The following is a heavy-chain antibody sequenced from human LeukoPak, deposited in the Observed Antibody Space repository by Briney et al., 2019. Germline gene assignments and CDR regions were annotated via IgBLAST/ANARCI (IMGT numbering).Heavy chain of an antibody. J-gene: IGHJ6*02. Sequence: GGSLRLSCAASGFTVSSNYMSWVRQAPGKGLEWVSVIYSGGSTYYADSVKGRFTISRDNSKNTLYLQMNSLRAEDTAVYYCARDGGRYSYGYGYYYYGMDVWGQGTTVTVSS. CDR3: ARDGGRYSYGYGYYYYGMDV. D-gene: IGHD5-18*01. V-gene: IGHV3-53*01. CDR1: GFTVSSNY. CDR2: IYSGGST.